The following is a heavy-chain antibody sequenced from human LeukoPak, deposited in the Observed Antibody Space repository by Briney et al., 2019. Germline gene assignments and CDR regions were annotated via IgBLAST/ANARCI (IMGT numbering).Heavy chain of an antibody. CDR3: ARGGLGLGPGFDY. D-gene: IGHD3/OR15-3a*01. J-gene: IGHJ4*02. V-gene: IGHV4-34*01. Sequence: SETLSLTCAVYGGSFSGYYWSWIRQPPGKGLEWIGEINHSGSINYNPSLKSRVTISVDTSKNQFSLKLSSVTAADTAVYYCARGGLGLGPGFDYWGQGTLVTVSS. CDR1: GGSFSGYY. CDR2: INHSGSI.